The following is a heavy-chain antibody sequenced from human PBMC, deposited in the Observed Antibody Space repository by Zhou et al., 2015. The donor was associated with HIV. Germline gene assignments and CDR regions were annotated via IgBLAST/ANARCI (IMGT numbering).Heavy chain of an antibody. J-gene: IGHJ4*02. CDR3: VRLTGSSSAQYYFDY. D-gene: IGHD6-13*01. CDR2: IIPMFGTA. Sequence: QVQLVQSGAEVKKPGSSVKVSCKASGGTFTSYAINWVRQAPGQGLEWMGGIIPMFGTANYAQKFQGRVTITADESTSAAYMELSSLGSEDTAIYYCVRLTGSSSAQYYFDYWGQGTLVIVSS. V-gene: IGHV1-69*01. CDR1: GGTFTSYA.